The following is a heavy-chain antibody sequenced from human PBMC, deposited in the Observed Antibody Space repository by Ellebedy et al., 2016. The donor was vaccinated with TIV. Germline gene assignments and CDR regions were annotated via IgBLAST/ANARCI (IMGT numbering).Heavy chain of an antibody. CDR2: VRSRDGAT. V-gene: IGHV1-2*02. Sequence: ASVKVSCKASGYTFNDYTVHWVRQAPGQGLEWMGWVRSRDGATRYAQKFLGRVTLTRDTSVTTVYMDLKSLMSIDTAVYYCARGTGTSWFDPWGQGTLVTVSS. CDR1: GYTFNDYT. J-gene: IGHJ5*02. D-gene: IGHD3-10*01. CDR3: ARGTGTSWFDP.